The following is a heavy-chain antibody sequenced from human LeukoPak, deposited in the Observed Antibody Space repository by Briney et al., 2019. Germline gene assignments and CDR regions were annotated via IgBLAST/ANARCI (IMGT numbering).Heavy chain of an antibody. V-gene: IGHV1-18*01. CDR2: ISAYNGNT. CDR1: GYAFTSYG. Sequence: ASVKVSCKASGYAFTSYGISWVQQAPGQGLEWMGWISAYNGNTNYAQKLQGRVTMTTDTSTSTAYMELRSLRSDDTAVYYCAIPTLSRYCSGGSCYEHWGQGTLVTVSS. CDR3: AIPTLSRYCSGGSCYEH. J-gene: IGHJ1*01. D-gene: IGHD2-15*01.